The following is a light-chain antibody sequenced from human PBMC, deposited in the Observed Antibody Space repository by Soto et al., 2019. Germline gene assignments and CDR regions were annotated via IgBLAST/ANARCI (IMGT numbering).Light chain of an antibody. CDR2: EVS. V-gene: IGLV2-8*01. CDR3: DSYIPLSNRV. J-gene: IGLJ1*01. Sequence: QSALTQPPSAYGSPGQSVTISCTGTSSDAGGYNYVSWYPQHPDKAPKLLIYEVSKRPTGVSDRFSGSKSGNTASLTISGLQSEYEANYYCDSYIPLSNRVFGTGTKLTVL. CDR1: SSDAGGYNY.